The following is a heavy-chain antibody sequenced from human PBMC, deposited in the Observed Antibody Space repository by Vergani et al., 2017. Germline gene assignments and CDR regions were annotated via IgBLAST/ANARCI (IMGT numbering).Heavy chain of an antibody. CDR2: IDPSDSYT. CDR1: GYSFTSYW. V-gene: IGHV5-10-1*01. CDR3: ATIWDMAYDSSGNEDY. Sequence: EVQLVQSGAEVKKPGESLRISCKGSGYSFTSYWISWVRQMPGKGLEWMGRIDPSDSYTNYSPSFQGHVTISADKSISTAYLQWSSLKASDTAMYYCATIWDMAYDSSGNEDYWGQGTLVTVSS. J-gene: IGHJ4*02. D-gene: IGHD3-22*01.